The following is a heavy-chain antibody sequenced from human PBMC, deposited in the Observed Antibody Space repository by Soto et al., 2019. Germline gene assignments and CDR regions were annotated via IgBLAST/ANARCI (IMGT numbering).Heavy chain of an antibody. CDR3: ARVSGSYYYGMDV. CDR1: GGSISTSSYY. CDR2: IYYSGST. Sequence: PSETLSLTCTFSGGSISTSSYYLGWIRQPPGKGLEWIGSIYYSGSTYYNPSLKSRVTISVDTSKNQFSLKLSSVTAADTAVYYCARVSGSYYYGMDVWGQGTTVTVSS. J-gene: IGHJ6*02. D-gene: IGHD1-26*01. V-gene: IGHV4-39*07.